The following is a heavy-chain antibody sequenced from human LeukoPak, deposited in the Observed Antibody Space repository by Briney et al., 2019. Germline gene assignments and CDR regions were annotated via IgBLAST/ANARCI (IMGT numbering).Heavy chain of an antibody. D-gene: IGHD2-2*02. CDR1: GYSISSGYY. CDR3: ARLVVVPAVIRGGLFDY. J-gene: IGHJ4*02. Sequence: SETLSLTCTVSGYSISSGYYWGWIRQPPGKGLEWIGSIYHSGSTYYNPSLKSRVTISVDTSKNQFSLKLSSVTAADTAVYYCARLVVVPAVIRGGLFDYWGQGTLVTVSS. CDR2: IYHSGST. V-gene: IGHV4-38-2*02.